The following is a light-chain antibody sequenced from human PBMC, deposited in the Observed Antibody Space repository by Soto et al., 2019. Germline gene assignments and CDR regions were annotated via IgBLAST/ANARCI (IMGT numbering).Light chain of an antibody. CDR2: GAS. J-gene: IGKJ1*01. V-gene: IGKV3-15*01. CDR3: QQYYDWPLT. Sequence: EVVMMQSPVTLSVSPGERVTLSCRASQTVTSKLAWYQQKPGQAPRLLIYGASTGATGIPARFSGSGSGTEFTLTISSLQSEDFAVYYCQQYYDWPLTFGQGTKVDIK. CDR1: QTVTSK.